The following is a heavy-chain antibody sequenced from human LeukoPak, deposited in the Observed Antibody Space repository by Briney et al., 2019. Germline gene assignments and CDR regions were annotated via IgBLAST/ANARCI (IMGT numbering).Heavy chain of an antibody. CDR1: GFTFSSYW. V-gene: IGHV3-7*01. CDR2: IKQEGSEK. D-gene: IGHD2-8*01. CDR3: ARDKHCTNGVCYSPSYAFDI. Sequence: TGGSLSLSCAASGFTFSSYWMSGVRQAPGKGLEWVANIKQEGSEKYYVDSVKGRFTLSRENAKNSLYLQMNSLRAEETAVYYCARDKHCTNGVCYSPSYAFDIWGQGTMVTVSS. J-gene: IGHJ3*02.